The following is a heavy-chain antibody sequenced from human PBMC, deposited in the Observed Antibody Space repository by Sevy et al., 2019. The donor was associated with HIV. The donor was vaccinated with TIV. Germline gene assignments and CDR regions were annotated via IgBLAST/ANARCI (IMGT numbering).Heavy chain of an antibody. Sequence: GSLRLSCAASGFTFSNYNMNWVRQAPGKGLEWASYISSSSNTIYYADSVKGRFTISRDNNKNSQWLEMNSRGAEDTALYYWAREGGYSDHGMDVWGLGTTVTVSS. V-gene: IGHV3-48*01. CDR3: AREGGYSDHGMDV. CDR1: GFTFSNYN. CDR2: ISSSSNTI. D-gene: IGHD5-12*01. J-gene: IGHJ6*02.